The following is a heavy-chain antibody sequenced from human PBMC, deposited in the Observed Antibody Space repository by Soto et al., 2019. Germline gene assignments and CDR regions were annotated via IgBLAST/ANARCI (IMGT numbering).Heavy chain of an antibody. Sequence: SVKVSCKASGGTFSSYTISWVRQAPGQGLEWMGRIIPILGIADYAQNFQGRVTITADKSTSTAYMELSSLRSEDTAVYYCAREQVILGTYGMDVWGQGTTVTVSS. D-gene: IGHD2-15*01. CDR1: GGTFSSYT. CDR2: IIPILGIA. CDR3: AREQVILGTYGMDV. J-gene: IGHJ6*02. V-gene: IGHV1-69*04.